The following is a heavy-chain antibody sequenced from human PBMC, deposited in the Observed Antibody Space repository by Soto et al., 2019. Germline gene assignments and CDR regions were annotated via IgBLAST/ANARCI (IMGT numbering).Heavy chain of an antibody. CDR2: VSPDHDNA. CDR1: GYTFTDYD. Sequence: QVWVVQSGAEVKKPGASVKVSCKTSGYTFTDYDINWVRQAPGQGLEWMGWVSPDHDNAGHAQQFEGRVTMTSDTSISTTYMELTNLRSEDTAVYYCAVTTGYWGQGTKVTVSS. CDR3: AVTTGY. J-gene: IGHJ4*02. V-gene: IGHV1-8*01. D-gene: IGHD4-17*01.